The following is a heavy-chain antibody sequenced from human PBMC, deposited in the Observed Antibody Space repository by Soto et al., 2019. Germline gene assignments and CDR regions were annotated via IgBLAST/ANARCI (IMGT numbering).Heavy chain of an antibody. Sequence: QVQLQESGPGLVKPSGTLSLTCAVSGGSISSSNGWSWVLQPPGQGLEWIGEIYHSGSTNYNPSLKSRVTISVDKSKNQFSLKLSSVTAADTAVYYCARDSDTMDGSFDYWGQGTLVTVSS. J-gene: IGHJ4*02. CDR2: IYHSGST. D-gene: IGHD3-10*01. CDR1: GGSISSSNG. V-gene: IGHV4-4*02. CDR3: ARDSDTMDGSFDY.